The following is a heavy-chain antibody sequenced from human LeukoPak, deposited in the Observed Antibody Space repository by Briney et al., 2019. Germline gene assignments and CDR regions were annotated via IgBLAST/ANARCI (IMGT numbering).Heavy chain of an antibody. CDR2: IHPNSGGT. V-gene: IGHV1-2*02. CDR3: ARVHGNYFDNSAYYLCQL. J-gene: IGHJ4*02. Sequence: GASVKVSCKASGYTFTAYYMHWVRQAPGQGLEWMGWIHPNSGGTNSAQKFQGRVSMTRDTSISTAYMDLSRLTSDDTAVYYCARVHGNYFDNSAYYLCQLWRQGTLVTVSS. D-gene: IGHD3-22*01. CDR1: GYTFTAYY.